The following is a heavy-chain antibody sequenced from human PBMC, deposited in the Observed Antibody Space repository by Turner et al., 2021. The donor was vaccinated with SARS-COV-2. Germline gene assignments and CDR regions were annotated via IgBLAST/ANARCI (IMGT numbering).Heavy chain of an antibody. Sequence: EVQLEESGGGLVKPGGSLRLSCTASGFTFSIYWMHWVRQAPGKRLVRVSRINSDGCSTSYADSVKGRFTISRDNAKNTLYLQMNSLRGEDTAVYYCVRESIVVEPAADYWGQGTLVTVSS. V-gene: IGHV3-74*01. J-gene: IGHJ4*02. D-gene: IGHD2-2*01. CDR2: INSDGCST. CDR1: GFTFSIYW. CDR3: VRESIVVEPAADY.